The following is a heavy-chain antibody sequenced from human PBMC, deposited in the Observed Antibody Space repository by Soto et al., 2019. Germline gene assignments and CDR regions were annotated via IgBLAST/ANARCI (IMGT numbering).Heavy chain of an antibody. J-gene: IGHJ5*02. V-gene: IGHV1-46*01. CDR1: GYTFTSYY. CDR2: INPSGGST. CDR3: ARDQINTYYDFWSGYYKFDP. Sequence: ASVKVSFKASGYTFTSYYMHWVRQAPGQGLEWMGIINPSGGSTSYAQKFQGRVTMTRDTSTSTVYMELSSLRSEDTAVYYCARDQINTYYDFWSGYYKFDPWGQGTLVTVSS. D-gene: IGHD3-3*01.